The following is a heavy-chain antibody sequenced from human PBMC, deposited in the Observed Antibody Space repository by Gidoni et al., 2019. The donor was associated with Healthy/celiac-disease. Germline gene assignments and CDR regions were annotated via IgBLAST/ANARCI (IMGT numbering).Heavy chain of an antibody. CDR2: IIPIFGTA. CDR3: ARVVYYYDSSGYQPYFDY. D-gene: IGHD3-22*01. Sequence: QVQLVQSGAEVKKPGSSVKVSCKASGGTFSSYAISWVRQAPGQGLEWMGGIIPIFGTANYAQKFQGRVTITADESTSTAYMELSSLRSEDTAVYYCARVVYYYDSSGYQPYFDYWGQGTLVTVSS. J-gene: IGHJ4*02. CDR1: GGTFSSYA. V-gene: IGHV1-69*01.